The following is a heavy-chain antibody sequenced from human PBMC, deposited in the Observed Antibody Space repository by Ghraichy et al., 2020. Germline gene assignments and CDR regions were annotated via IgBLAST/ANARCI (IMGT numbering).Heavy chain of an antibody. CDR1: GFTFTSHG. D-gene: IGHD7-27*01. J-gene: IGHJ5*02. CDR2: INTYNGDT. CDR3: ARGSYTTNWGFDP. Sequence: ASVKVSCKASGFTFTSHGVTWVRQAPGQGLEWMGWINTYNGDTNYAQRLQGRVTMTTETSTSTAYMELRSLTSDDTAVYYCARGSYTTNWGFDPWGQGTLVTVSS. V-gene: IGHV1-18*04.